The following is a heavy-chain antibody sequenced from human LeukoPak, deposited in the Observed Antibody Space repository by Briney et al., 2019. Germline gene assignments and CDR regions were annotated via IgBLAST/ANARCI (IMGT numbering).Heavy chain of an antibody. J-gene: IGHJ3*02. CDR1: GFTFSSYW. CDR3: ARGAYYDFWSGYDAFDI. D-gene: IGHD3-3*01. V-gene: IGHV3-7*01. Sequence: GGSLRLSCAASGFTFSSYWMSWVRQAPGKGLEWVANIKQDGSEKYYVDSVKGRFTISRDNAKNSLYLQMNSLRAEDTAVYYCARGAYYDFWSGYDAFDIWGQGTMVTVSS. CDR2: IKQDGSEK.